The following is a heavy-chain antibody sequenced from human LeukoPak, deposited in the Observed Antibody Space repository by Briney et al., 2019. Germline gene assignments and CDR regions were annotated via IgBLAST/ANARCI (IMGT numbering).Heavy chain of an antibody. CDR3: ARGWVGATLSYYYMDV. CDR2: VYYRVST. Sequence: SETLSLTCTVSGGSISSDYWSWIRHPPGKGLEWIGYVYYRVSTNYNPSLRSRFTISVDTSKNPFSLTLSSVTAADTAVYYCARGWVGATLSYYYMDVWGKGTTVTVSS. J-gene: IGHJ6*03. V-gene: IGHV4-59*01. CDR1: GGSISSDY. D-gene: IGHD1-26*01.